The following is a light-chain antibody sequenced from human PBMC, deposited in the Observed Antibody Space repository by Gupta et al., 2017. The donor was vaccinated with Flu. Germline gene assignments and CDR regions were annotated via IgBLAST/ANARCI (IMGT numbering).Light chain of an antibody. J-gene: IGLJ1*01. V-gene: IGLV2-8*01. CDR1: SSDVGGYNL. CDR3: SSDACSNNYV. CDR2: EVT. Sequence: SALTQPPSASGSPGQSVTISCTGTSSDVGGYNLVSCYQQHPGKAPTLMIYEVTKRTAGVSARFSGSKSGNTASLTVSELKVEEAADYYCSSDACSNNYVFGSGTKFTVL.